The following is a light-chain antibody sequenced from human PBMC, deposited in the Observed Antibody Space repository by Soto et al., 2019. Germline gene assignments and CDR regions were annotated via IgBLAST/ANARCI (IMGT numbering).Light chain of an antibody. J-gene: IGKJ5*01. V-gene: IGKV1-9*01. CDR3: QQLNSYPIT. CDR2: AAS. CDR1: QGISSY. Sequence: DIQLTQSPSFLSASVGDRVTITYRASQGISSYLVWYQQRPGKAPKLLIYAASTLQSGVPSRFSGSGSGTEFTLTISSLQPEDFATYYCQQLNSYPITFGLGTRLEIK.